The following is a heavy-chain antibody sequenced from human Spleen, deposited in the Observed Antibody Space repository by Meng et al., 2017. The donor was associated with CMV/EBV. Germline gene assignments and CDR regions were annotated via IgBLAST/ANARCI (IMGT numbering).Heavy chain of an antibody. V-gene: IGHV3-15*01. Sequence: GESLKISCAASGFTFSNAWMSWVRQAPGKGLEWVGRIKSKTDGGTTDYAAPVKGRFTISRDDSKYTLYLQMSSLKTEDTAVYYCTTAPHTLPRLNIVLVPAWGQGTLVTVSS. CDR3: TTAPHTLPRLNIVLVPA. J-gene: IGHJ5*02. CDR1: GFTFSNAW. D-gene: IGHD2-2*01. CDR2: IKSKTDGGTT.